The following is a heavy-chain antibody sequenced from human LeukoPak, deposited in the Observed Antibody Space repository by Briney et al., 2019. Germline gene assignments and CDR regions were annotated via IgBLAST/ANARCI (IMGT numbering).Heavy chain of an antibody. CDR3: ASPTLTTVVTHDAFDI. D-gene: IGHD4-23*01. CDR1: GGSISSYY. J-gene: IGHJ3*02. CDR2: IYTSGGT. V-gene: IGHV4-4*07. Sequence: PSETLSLTCTVSGGSISSYYWSWIRQPAGKELEWIGRIYTSGGTNYNPSLKSRVTMSVDTSKNQFSLKLSSVTAADTAVYYCASPTLTTVVTHDAFDIWGQGTMVTVSS.